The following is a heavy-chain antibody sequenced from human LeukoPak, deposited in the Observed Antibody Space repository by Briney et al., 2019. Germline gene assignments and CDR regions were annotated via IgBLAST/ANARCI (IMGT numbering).Heavy chain of an antibody. Sequence: VASVKVSCKASGYTFTGYYMHWVRQAPGQGLEWMGWINPNSGGTNYAQKFQGRVAMTRDTSISTAYMELSRLRSDDTAVYYCARGRYCSSTSCYVRGFDPWGQGTLVTVSS. D-gene: IGHD2-2*01. V-gene: IGHV1-2*02. CDR3: ARGRYCSSTSCYVRGFDP. CDR2: INPNSGGT. CDR1: GYTFTGYY. J-gene: IGHJ5*02.